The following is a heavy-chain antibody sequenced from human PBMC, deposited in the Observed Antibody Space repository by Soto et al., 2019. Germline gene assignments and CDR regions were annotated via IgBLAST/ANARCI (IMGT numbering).Heavy chain of an antibody. D-gene: IGHD6-19*01. CDR3: ARHDGFSSGWIFDY. J-gene: IGHJ4*01. CDR2: MYNTGST. Sequence: SETLSRTCTVSGGSISRYYWSWIRQPPGKGLEWIGYMYNTGSTVYNPPFKSRVTISVDTSNNQLSLKLRSVTAADTAVYYCARHDGFSSGWIFDYWGHGILVTVSS. V-gene: IGHV4-59*08. CDR1: GGSISRYY.